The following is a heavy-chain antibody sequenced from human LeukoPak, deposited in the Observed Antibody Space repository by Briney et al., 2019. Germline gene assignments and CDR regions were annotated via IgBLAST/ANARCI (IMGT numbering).Heavy chain of an antibody. CDR1: GFTFSFYG. D-gene: IGHD2-15*01. J-gene: IGHJ4*02. Sequence: PGGSLRLSCAKSGFTFSFYGMHWVRQAPGKGLEWVAFIQNDGSFTFYADSVQGRFSISRDNSKNTLFLQMNSLRADDTAVYYCAKTSDQLLYSKFDFWGQGTLVTVSS. CDR3: AKTSDQLLYSKFDF. V-gene: IGHV3-30*02. CDR2: IQNDGSFT.